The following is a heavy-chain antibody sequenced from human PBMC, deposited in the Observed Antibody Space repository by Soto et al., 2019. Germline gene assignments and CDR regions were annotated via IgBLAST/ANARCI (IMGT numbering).Heavy chain of an antibody. Sequence: GASVKVSCKASGYTLTSYDINWVRQATGQGLEWMGWMNPNSGNTGYAQKFQGRVTMTRNTSISTAYMELSSLRSEDTAVYYCAREQQLDKANWFDPWGQGTLVTVSS. D-gene: IGHD6-13*01. CDR1: GYTLTSYD. J-gene: IGHJ5*02. CDR2: MNPNSGNT. CDR3: AREQQLDKANWFDP. V-gene: IGHV1-8*01.